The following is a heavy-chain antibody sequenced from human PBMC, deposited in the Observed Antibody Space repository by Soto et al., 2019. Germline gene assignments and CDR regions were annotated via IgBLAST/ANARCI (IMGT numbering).Heavy chain of an antibody. CDR3: ARGRGIWWEPRFGYFDY. Sequence: SETLSLTCAVYGGSFSGYYWSWIRQPPGKGLEWIGEINHSGSTNYNPSLKSRVTISVDTSKNQFSLKLSSVTAADTAVYYCARGRGIWWEPRFGYFDYWGQGTLVTVSS. J-gene: IGHJ4*02. CDR1: GGSFSGYY. V-gene: IGHV4-34*01. D-gene: IGHD1-26*01. CDR2: INHSGST.